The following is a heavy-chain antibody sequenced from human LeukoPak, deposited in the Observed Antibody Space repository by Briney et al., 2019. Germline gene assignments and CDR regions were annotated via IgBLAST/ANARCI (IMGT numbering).Heavy chain of an antibody. Sequence: PSETLSLTCTVSGGSISSSSYYWGWIRQPPGKGLEWIGSMHYSGSTYSNPSLKSRVTISVDTSKNQFSLKLSSVTAADTAVYFCARDCYSGKYYKYFDYWGQGTLVTVSS. CDR2: MHYSGST. V-gene: IGHV4-39*07. CDR3: ARDCYSGKYYKYFDY. CDR1: GGSISSSSYY. D-gene: IGHD1-26*01. J-gene: IGHJ4*02.